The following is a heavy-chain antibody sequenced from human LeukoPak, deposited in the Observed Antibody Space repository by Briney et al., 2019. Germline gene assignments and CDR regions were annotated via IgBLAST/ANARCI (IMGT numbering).Heavy chain of an antibody. J-gene: IGHJ5*02. Sequence: GASVKVSCKASGYTFTGYYMHWVRQAPGQGLDWMGWINPNSGGTNYAQKFQGRVTMTRDTSISTAYMELSRLRSDDTAVYYCARPLTGTTVWFDPWGQGTLVTVSS. CDR1: GYTFTGYY. CDR3: ARPLTGTTVWFDP. CDR2: INPNSGGT. V-gene: IGHV1-2*02. D-gene: IGHD1-20*01.